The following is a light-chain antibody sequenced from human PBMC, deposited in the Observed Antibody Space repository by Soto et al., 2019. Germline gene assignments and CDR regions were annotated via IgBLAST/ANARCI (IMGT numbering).Light chain of an antibody. CDR3: QQHNDYAT. V-gene: IGKV1-5*01. J-gene: IGKJ2*01. CDR1: QNIGGR. Sequence: DFQMTQSPPTLSASVGDTVTLTCRASQNIGGRLAWYQQRPGKAPKLLIYEASTLASGVPSRFTGSGSGTHFTLTIDGLQPDDAATYYCQQHNDYATFGQGTKVDIK. CDR2: EAS.